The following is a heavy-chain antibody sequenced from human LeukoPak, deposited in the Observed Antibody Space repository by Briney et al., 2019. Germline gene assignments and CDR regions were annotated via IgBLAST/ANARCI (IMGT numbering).Heavy chain of an antibody. Sequence: GGSLRLSCVASGFTVSSNFMSWVRQAPGKGLEWVSLIDRGGNTYYADSVKGRFTISRDNSKNTLYLQMNSLRAEDTAVYYCAKVRNLIVVVRDGFDIWGQGTMVTVSS. J-gene: IGHJ3*02. D-gene: IGHD3-22*01. CDR1: GFTVSSNF. CDR2: IDRGGNT. CDR3: AKVRNLIVVVRDGFDI. V-gene: IGHV3-53*01.